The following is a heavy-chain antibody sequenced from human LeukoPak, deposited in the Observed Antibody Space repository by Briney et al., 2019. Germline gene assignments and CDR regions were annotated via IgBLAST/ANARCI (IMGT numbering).Heavy chain of an antibody. J-gene: IGHJ3*02. V-gene: IGHV4-39*02. CDR3: ARDRSERYGFDM. CDR2: IYYSGST. CDR1: GGSISSSSYY. Sequence: SETLSLTCTVSGGSISSSSYYWGWSRQPPGKGLEWIGSIYYSGSTYYNPSLKSRVTISVDTSKNQFSLKLSSVTAADTAVYYCARDRSERYGFDMWGQGTMVTVSS. D-gene: IGHD1-1*01.